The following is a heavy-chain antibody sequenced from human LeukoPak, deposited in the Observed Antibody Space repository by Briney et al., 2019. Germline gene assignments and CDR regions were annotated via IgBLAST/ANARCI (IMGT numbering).Heavy chain of an antibody. CDR1: GYTFTGYY. CDR2: INPNSGGT. V-gene: IGHV1-2*02. CDR3: ARDPTVVTHYYYYMDV. Sequence: GASVKVSCKASGYTFTGYYMHRVRQAPGQGLEWMGWINPNSGGTNYAQKFQGRVTMTRDTSISTAYMELSRLRSDDTAVYYCARDPTVVTHYYYYMDVWGKGTTVTVSS. J-gene: IGHJ6*03. D-gene: IGHD4-23*01.